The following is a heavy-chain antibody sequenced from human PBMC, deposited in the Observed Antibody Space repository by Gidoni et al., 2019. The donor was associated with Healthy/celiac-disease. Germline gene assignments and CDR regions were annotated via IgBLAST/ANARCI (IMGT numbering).Heavy chain of an antibody. D-gene: IGHD7-27*01. CDR3: AGNWGNTFYYYYMDV. CDR2: IIPIFGST. J-gene: IGHJ6*03. Sequence: QLVQSGDEVKTPGSSVKVSCKASGGTFSSYAFSWVRPAPGQGLEWMGGIIPIFGSTNYAQKFQGRITITADKSTSTAYMELSSLRSEDTAVYYCAGNWGNTFYYYYMDVWGKGTTVTVSS. V-gene: IGHV1-69*06. CDR1: GGTFSSYA.